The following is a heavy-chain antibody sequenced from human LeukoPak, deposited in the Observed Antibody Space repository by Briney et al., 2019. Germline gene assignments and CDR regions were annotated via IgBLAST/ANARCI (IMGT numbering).Heavy chain of an antibody. CDR2: INHSGST. Sequence: SETLSLTCAVYGGSFSGYYWSWIRQPPGKRLEWIGEINHSGSTNYNPSLKSGVPISVDTSKNKFSLGLSSVTAADTAVYYCARYSSSGYNWGQGTLVTVSS. CDR3: ARYSSSGYN. CDR1: GGSFSGYY. J-gene: IGHJ4*02. D-gene: IGHD6-13*01. V-gene: IGHV4-34*01.